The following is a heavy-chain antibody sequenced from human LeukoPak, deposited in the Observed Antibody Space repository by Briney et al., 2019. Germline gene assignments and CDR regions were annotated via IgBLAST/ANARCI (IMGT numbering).Heavy chain of an antibody. CDR1: GDSVSNYY. D-gene: IGHD3-9*01. CDR3: ARKRSFDL. Sequence: SETLSLTCTVSGDSVSNYYWSWIRQPPGKRLEWIGCIYYSESATYNPSLKSRVTISLDASKNQFFLKLSSVTAADTAVYYCARKRSFDLWGQGTLVTVSS. V-gene: IGHV4-59*02. CDR2: IYYSESA. J-gene: IGHJ4*02.